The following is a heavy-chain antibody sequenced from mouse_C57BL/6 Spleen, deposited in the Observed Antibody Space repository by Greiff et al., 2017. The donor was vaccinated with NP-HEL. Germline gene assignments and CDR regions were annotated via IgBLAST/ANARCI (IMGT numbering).Heavy chain of an antibody. Sequence: EVQRVESGGDLVKPGGSLKLSCAASGFTFSSYGMSWVRQTPDKRLEWVATISSGGSYTYSPDSVKGRFTISRDNAKNTLYLQMSSLKSEDTAMYYCARHPWGPLDYWGQGTTLTVSS. D-gene: IGHD4-1*01. V-gene: IGHV5-6*01. CDR2: ISSGGSYT. CDR3: ARHPWGPLDY. J-gene: IGHJ2*01. CDR1: GFTFSSYG.